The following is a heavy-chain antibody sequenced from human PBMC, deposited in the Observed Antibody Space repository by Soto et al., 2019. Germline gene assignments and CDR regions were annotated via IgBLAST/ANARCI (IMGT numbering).Heavy chain of an antibody. D-gene: IGHD3-16*01. CDR2: ISYDGTRK. V-gene: IGHV3-30-3*01. J-gene: IGHJ5*02. Sequence: QVQLVESGGGVAPPGRSLRVSCAASGFTFSNYAMHWVRQTPGKGLEWVAVISYDGTRKYYADSVKGRFTISRDNSKNTVYLQMSSLRADDTAVYYCARVSRTWGSGFDPWGQGTLVTVSS. CDR1: GFTFSNYA. CDR3: ARVSRTWGSGFDP.